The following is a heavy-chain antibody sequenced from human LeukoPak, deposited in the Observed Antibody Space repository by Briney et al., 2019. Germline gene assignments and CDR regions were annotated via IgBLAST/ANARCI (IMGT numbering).Heavy chain of an antibody. V-gene: IGHV4-4*07. Sequence: SETLSLTCTVSGGSISSYYWSWIRQPAGKGLEWIGRIYTSGSTNYNPSLKSRVTMSVDTSKNQFSLKLSSVAAADTAVYYCARAWWSGSYRATWAFDIRGQGTMATVSS. CDR2: IYTSGST. J-gene: IGHJ3*02. D-gene: IGHD1-26*01. CDR1: GGSISSYY. CDR3: ARAWWSGSYRATWAFDI.